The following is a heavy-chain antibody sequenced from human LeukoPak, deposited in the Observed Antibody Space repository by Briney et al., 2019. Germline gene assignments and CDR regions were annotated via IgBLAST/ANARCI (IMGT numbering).Heavy chain of an antibody. CDR3: ARHRLEGDTFDI. V-gene: IGHV4-39*01. CDR1: GGSISSSDHY. Sequence: PSETLSLTCTVSGGSISSSDHYWAWIRQPPGKGLEWIGSGYYSGDNYYSPSLKSRVTISVDTSRNEFALKLNSVTAADTAVYFCARHRLEGDTFDIWGQGTKVTVSS. D-gene: IGHD3-3*01. J-gene: IGHJ3*02. CDR2: GYYSGDN.